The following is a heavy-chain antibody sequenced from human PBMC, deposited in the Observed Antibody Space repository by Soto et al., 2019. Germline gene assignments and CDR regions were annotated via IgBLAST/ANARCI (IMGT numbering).Heavy chain of an antibody. CDR1: GFTFSSYG. V-gene: IGHV3-23*01. CDR3: ANKFFSGSGSYRGWFDP. Sequence: GGSLRLSCAASGFTFSSYGRNWVRQAPGKGLEWVSIISGSGDSTYYADSVKGRFTISRDNTKNTLYLQMNSLRAEDTAVYYCANKFFSGSGSYRGWFDPWGQGTLVTVS. D-gene: IGHD3-10*01. J-gene: IGHJ5*02. CDR2: ISGSGDST.